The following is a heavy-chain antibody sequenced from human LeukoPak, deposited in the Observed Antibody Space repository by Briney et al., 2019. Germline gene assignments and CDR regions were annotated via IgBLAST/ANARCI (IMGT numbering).Heavy chain of an antibody. CDR2: ISAYNGNT. Sequence: ASVKVSCKASGYTFTSYVISWVRQAPGQGLEWMGWISAYNGNTNYAQKLQGRVTMTTDTSTSTAYMELRSLRSDDTAVYYCARVIVGATTADYWGQGTLVTVFS. J-gene: IGHJ4*02. CDR3: ARVIVGATTADY. D-gene: IGHD1-26*01. V-gene: IGHV1-18*01. CDR1: GYTFTSYV.